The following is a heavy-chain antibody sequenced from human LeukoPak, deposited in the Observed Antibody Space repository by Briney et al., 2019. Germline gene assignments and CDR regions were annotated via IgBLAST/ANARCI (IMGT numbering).Heavy chain of an antibody. CDR2: ISSSSTYI. CDR3: ARTRLQFGAFDI. CDR1: GFTFSSFA. J-gene: IGHJ3*02. Sequence: PGGSLRLSCAASGFTFSSFAMHWVRQAPGKGLEWVSYISSSSTYIGYADSVKGRFTVSRDNAKNSVYLQMNSLRAEDTAVYYCARTRLQFGAFDIWGQGTMVTVSS. D-gene: IGHD5-24*01. V-gene: IGHV3-21*04.